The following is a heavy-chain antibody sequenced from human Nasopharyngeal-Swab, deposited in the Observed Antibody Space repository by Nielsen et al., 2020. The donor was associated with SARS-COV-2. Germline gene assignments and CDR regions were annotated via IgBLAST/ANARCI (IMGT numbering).Heavy chain of an antibody. D-gene: IGHD1-26*01. J-gene: IGHJ6*02. Sequence: GESLKISCAASGFTFSAYYMRLIRHAPGKGLEWVSYISSIGSTIYYADSVKGRFTISRDNAKNSLYLQMNSLRAEDTAVYYCASLFLSVGAFEYCYYGMDVWGQGTTVTVSS. CDR1: GFTFSAYY. CDR2: ISSIGSTI. CDR3: ASLFLSVGAFEYCYYGMDV. V-gene: IGHV3-11*04.